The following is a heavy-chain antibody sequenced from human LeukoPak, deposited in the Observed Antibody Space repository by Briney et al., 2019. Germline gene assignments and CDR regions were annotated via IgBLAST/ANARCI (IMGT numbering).Heavy chain of an antibody. V-gene: IGHV4-59*01. Sequence: SETLSLTCTVSGGSISNYYWSWIRQPPGKGLEWIGYIYYSGSTNYNPSLKSRVTISVDTSKNQFSLKLSSVTAADTAVYYCARGPPPYSSSWYRYFQHWGQGTLVTVSS. CDR2: IYYSGST. D-gene: IGHD6-13*01. CDR1: GGSISNYY. CDR3: ARGPPPYSSSWYRYFQH. J-gene: IGHJ1*01.